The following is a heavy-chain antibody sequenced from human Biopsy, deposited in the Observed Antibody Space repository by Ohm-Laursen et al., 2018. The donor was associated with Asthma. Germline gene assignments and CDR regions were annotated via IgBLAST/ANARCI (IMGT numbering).Heavy chain of an antibody. V-gene: IGHV4-31*03. Sequence: TLSLTCPVSGGSISSGGYYWSWIRQHPGKGLEWIGYIYYSGTTYYNPSLKSRVTMSVDTSKKHFSLRLTSVTPADTAVYYCARLADCSGGACYSYGWFDPWGQGTRVTVSS. CDR3: ARLADCSGGACYSYGWFDP. D-gene: IGHD2-15*01. CDR1: GGSISSGGYY. J-gene: IGHJ5*02. CDR2: IYYSGTT.